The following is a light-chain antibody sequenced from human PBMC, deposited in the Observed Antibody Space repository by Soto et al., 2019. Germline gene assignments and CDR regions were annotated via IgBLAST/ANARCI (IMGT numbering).Light chain of an antibody. CDR3: QQFYHSPYS. J-gene: IGKJ2*03. Sequence: AIQLTQSPSSLSASVGDRVTITCRASQGISTALAWYQQKPGKAPEFLIFHASILGPGVPSRFSGSGSQTDFTLTISSLQPEDFATYSCQQFYHSPYSFGQGTKVEI. V-gene: IGKV1D-13*01. CDR2: HAS. CDR1: QGISTA.